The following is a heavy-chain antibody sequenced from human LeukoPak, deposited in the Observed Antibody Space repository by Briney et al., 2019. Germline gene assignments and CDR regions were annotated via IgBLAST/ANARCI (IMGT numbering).Heavy chain of an antibody. CDR2: MNPNSGNT. Sequence: ASVTVSCTASGYTFTSYDINWVRQAPGQGLEWMGWMNPNSGNTGYAQKFQGRVTMTRNTSISTAYMELSSLRSEDTAVYYCAGGLGYDRRSYYYYGMDVWGQGTTVTVSS. CDR3: AGGLGYDRRSYYYYGMDV. D-gene: IGHD5-12*01. J-gene: IGHJ6*02. CDR1: GYTFTSYD. V-gene: IGHV1-8*01.